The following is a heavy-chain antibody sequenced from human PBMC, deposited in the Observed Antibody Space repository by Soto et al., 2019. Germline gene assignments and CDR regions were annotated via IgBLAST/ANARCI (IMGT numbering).Heavy chain of an antibody. CDR3: AKAMSTPSRPRNYFDY. CDR1: GCTFSNFA. V-gene: IGHV3-23*01. CDR2: ISGGGGTT. D-gene: IGHD6-6*01. Sequence: QPGGSLRLSCAASGCTFSNFAMSWVCQAPGKGLEWVSVISGGGGTTYYADSVKGRFTISRDNSKNTLYLQMDSLRAEDTALYYCAKAMSTPSRPRNYFDYWGQGTLVTVSS. J-gene: IGHJ4*02.